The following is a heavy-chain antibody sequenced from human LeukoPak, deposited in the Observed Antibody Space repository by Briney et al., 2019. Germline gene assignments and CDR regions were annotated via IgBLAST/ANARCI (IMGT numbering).Heavy chain of an antibody. CDR3: AGKDYYDSSGFDY. D-gene: IGHD3-22*01. CDR1: GYTFTGYY. V-gene: IGHV1-2*06. J-gene: IGHJ4*02. CDR2: INPNSGGT. Sequence: ASVKVSCKASGYTFTGYYMHWVRQAPGQGLEWMGRINPNSGGTNYAQKFQGRVTMTRDTSISTAYMELSRLRSDDTAVYYCAGKDYYDSSGFDYWGQGTLVTVSS.